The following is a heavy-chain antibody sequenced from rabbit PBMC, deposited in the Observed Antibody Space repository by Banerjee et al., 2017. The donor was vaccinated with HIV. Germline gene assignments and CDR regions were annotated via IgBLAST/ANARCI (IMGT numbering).Heavy chain of an antibody. CDR2: IYAGSSGSA. D-gene: IGHD4-1*01. CDR1: GFDFSSNA. J-gene: IGHJ4*01. V-gene: IGHV1S45*01. Sequence: LEESGGGLVKPEGSLTLTCKASGFDFSSNAICWVRQAPGKGLEWIGTIYAGSSGSAYYASWVNGRFTISKTSSTTVTLQMTSLTAADTATYLCARDLAGVIGWNFGLWGQGTLVTVS. CDR3: ARDLAGVIGWNFGL.